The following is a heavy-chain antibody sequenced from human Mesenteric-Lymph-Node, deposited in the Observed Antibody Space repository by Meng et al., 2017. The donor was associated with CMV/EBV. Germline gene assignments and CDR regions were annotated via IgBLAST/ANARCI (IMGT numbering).Heavy chain of an antibody. CDR2: INPNSGGT. D-gene: IGHD2-21*01. V-gene: IGHV1-2*02. CDR3: ARDQGFPIIVVVPPPPTPFDY. CDR1: GYTFTGYY. Sequence: ASVKVSCKASGYTFTGYYMHWVRQAPGQGLEWMGWINPNSGGTNYAQKFQGRVTMTRDTSISTAYMELSSLRTEDTAMYYCARDQGFPIIVVVPPPPTPFDYWGQGTLVTVSS. J-gene: IGHJ4*02.